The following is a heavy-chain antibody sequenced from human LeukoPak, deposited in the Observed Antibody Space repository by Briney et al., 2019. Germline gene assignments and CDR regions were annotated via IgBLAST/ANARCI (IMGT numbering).Heavy chain of an antibody. CDR2: INPNSGGT. Sequence: ASVYVSCKASGYTFTGYYMHWVRQAPGPGLEWMGWINPNSGGTNYAQKFQGRVTMTRDTSISTAYMELSRLRSDDTAVYYCARVRYRLAETYIDNWGQGTLVTVSS. V-gene: IGHV1-2*02. D-gene: IGHD3-16*01. CDR3: ARVRYRLAETYIDN. J-gene: IGHJ4*02. CDR1: GYTFTGYY.